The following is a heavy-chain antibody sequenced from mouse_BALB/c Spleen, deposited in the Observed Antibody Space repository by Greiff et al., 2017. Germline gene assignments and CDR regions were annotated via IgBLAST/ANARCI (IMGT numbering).Heavy chain of an antibody. V-gene: IGHV14-4*02. D-gene: IGHD4-1*01. J-gene: IGHJ3*01. CDR2: IDPENGDT. CDR3: NALGRGWFAY. Sequence: VQLQQSGAELVRSGASVKLSCTASGFNIKDYYMHWVKQRPEQGLEWIGWIDPENGDTEYAPKFQGKATMTADTSSNTAYLQLSSLTSEDTAVYYCNALGRGWFAYWGQGTLVTVSA. CDR1: GFNIKDYY.